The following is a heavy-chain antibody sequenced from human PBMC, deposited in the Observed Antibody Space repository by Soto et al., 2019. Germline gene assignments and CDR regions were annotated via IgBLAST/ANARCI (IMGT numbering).Heavy chain of an antibody. CDR3: ARRTADGADAFDI. Sequence: PGESLKISCKGSGYSFTSYWTGWVRQMPGKGLELMGIIYPGDFDTRYSPSFRGQVTISADRSIITAYLQWSSLKASDTAMYYCARRTADGADAFDIWGQGTMVTVSS. CDR2: IYPGDFDT. J-gene: IGHJ3*02. D-gene: IGHD2-8*02. CDR1: GYSFTSYW. V-gene: IGHV5-51*01.